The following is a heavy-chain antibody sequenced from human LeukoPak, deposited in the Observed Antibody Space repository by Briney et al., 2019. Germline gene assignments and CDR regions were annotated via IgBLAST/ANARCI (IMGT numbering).Heavy chain of an antibody. CDR3: AREDYCGGDCYSVS. CDR1: GGSISSYY. Sequence: SETLSLTCTVSGGSISSYYWSRIRQPPGKGLEWIGYIYYSGSTNYNPSLKGRVTISVDTSKNQFSLKLSSVTAADTAVYYCAREDYCGGDCYSVSWGQGTLVTVSS. D-gene: IGHD2-21*02. CDR2: IYYSGST. V-gene: IGHV4-59*01. J-gene: IGHJ5*02.